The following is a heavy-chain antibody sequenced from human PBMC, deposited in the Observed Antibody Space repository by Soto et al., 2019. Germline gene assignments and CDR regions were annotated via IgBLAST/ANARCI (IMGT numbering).Heavy chain of an antibody. V-gene: IGHV4-31*03. J-gene: IGHJ5*02. CDR3: ARDARSIALVVPAAMGWFDP. D-gene: IGHD2-2*01. CDR2: IYYSGST. Sequence: PSETLSLTCTVSGGSISSGGYYWSWIRQHPGKGLEWIGYIYYSGSTYYNPSLKSRVTISVDTSKNQFSLKLSSVTAADTAVYYCARDARSIALVVPAAMGWFDPWGQGTLVTVSS. CDR1: GGSISSGGYY.